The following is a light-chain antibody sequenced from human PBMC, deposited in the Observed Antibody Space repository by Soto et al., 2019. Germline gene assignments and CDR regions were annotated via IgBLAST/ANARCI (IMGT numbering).Light chain of an antibody. CDR3: QQSYSTPWT. CDR2: AAS. CDR1: QSISSY. V-gene: IGKV1-39*01. J-gene: IGKJ1*01. Sequence: DIQMTQSPTSLSASVGDRVTITCRASQSISSYLNWYQQKPGKAPKLLIYAASSLQSGVPSRFSGSGSGTDFTLTISSLQPEDFATYYCQQSYSTPWTFGQVAKVDI.